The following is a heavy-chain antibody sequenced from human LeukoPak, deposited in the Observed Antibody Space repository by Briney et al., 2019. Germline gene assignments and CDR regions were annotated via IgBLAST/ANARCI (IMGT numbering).Heavy chain of an antibody. D-gene: IGHD3-22*01. CDR3: ARDMIVKYDAFDI. V-gene: IGHV4-59*01. J-gene: IGHJ3*02. Sequence: SETLSLTCTVSGGSISSYYWSWIRQPPGKGPEWIGYIYYSGSTNYNPSLKSRVTISVDTSKNQFSLKLSSVTAADTAVYYCARDMIVKYDAFDIWGQGTMVTVSS. CDR1: GGSISSYY. CDR2: IYYSGST.